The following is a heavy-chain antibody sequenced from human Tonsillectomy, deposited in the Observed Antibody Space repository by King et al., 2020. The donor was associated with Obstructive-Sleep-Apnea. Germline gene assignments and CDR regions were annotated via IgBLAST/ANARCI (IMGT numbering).Heavy chain of an antibody. V-gene: IGHV1-2*02. CDR3: ARGIVSQRHNWHDGSVEPEAEFDP. D-gene: IGHD1-20*01. CDR1: GYTFTDYY. CDR2: INPNSGGT. Sequence: QTQLVQSGAEVKKPGASVKVSCKASGYTFTDYYVHWVRQAPGQGLEWMGWINPNSGGTNYAQKFQGRVTLTRDTSISTAYLELSRLRSDDTAVYYCARGIVSQRHNWHDGSVEPEAEFDPWGLGALVTVSS. J-gene: IGHJ5*02.